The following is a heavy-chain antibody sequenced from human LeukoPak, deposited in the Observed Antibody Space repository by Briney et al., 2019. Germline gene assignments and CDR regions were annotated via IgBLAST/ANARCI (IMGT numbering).Heavy chain of an antibody. J-gene: IGHJ4*02. D-gene: IGHD5-12*01. CDR1: GFTCSDHY. CDR3: ARGDGYDRRSFDY. Sequence: PGGSLRLSCAASGFTCSDHYMDWVRQAPGKGLEWVGRTRDKANSYTTEYAASVKGRFTISRDASKTSLYLQMNSLKTEDTAVYYCARGDGYDRRSFDYWGQGTLSPSPQ. CDR2: TRDKANSYTT. V-gene: IGHV3-72*01.